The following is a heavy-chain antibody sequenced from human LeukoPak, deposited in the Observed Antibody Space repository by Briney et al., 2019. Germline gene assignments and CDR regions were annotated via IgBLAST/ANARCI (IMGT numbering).Heavy chain of an antibody. D-gene: IGHD6-13*01. CDR1: GGSISSYY. V-gene: IGHV4-4*07. Sequence: SETLSLTCTVSGGSISSYYWSWIRQPAGKGLEWIGRIYTSGSTNYNPSLKSRVTMSVDTSKNQFSLKLSSVTAADTAVYYCARDLAAAEPKGTVFLAFDIWGQGTMVTVSS. CDR2: IYTSGST. J-gene: IGHJ3*02. CDR3: ARDLAAAEPKGTVFLAFDI.